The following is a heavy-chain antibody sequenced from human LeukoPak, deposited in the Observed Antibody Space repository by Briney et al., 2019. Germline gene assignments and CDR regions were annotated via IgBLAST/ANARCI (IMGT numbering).Heavy chain of an antibody. CDR1: GFSVSINF. V-gene: IGHV3-53*01. Sequence: GGSLRLSCAASGFSVSINFMSWVRQAPGKGLEWVSVIYSGGTTYYADSVKGRFTISRDNSKNTLYLQMNSLRAEDTAMYYCARDGYGNNYMDVWGKGTTVTVSS. CDR3: ARDGYGNNYMDV. D-gene: IGHD1/OR15-1a*01. J-gene: IGHJ6*03. CDR2: IYSGGTT.